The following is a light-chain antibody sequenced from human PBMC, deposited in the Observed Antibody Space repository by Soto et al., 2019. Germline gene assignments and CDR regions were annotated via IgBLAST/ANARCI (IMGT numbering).Light chain of an antibody. Sequence: DIVMTQSPLFLPVTPGEPASISCRSSQSLLLSNGYNYLDWYLQKPGQSPQLLIYLGSNRASGVPDRFSCSGSCTDFTLKISRVEAEDVGVYYCMQALQTPATFGQGTKVEIK. V-gene: IGKV2-28*01. CDR2: LGS. J-gene: IGKJ1*01. CDR1: QSLLLSNGYNY. CDR3: MQALQTPAT.